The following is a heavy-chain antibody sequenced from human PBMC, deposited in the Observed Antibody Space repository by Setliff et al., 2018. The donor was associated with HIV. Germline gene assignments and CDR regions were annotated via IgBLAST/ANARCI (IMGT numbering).Heavy chain of an antibody. CDR3: AREGSYNDFWSGGMTLDY. Sequence: NPSETLSLTCAVYGESFSAYSWTWIRQPPGKGLEWIGEINHSGSTTYNPSLRGRVTVSVDTSKNQFSLQLTSVTVADTAVYYCAREGSYNDFWSGGMTLDYWGQGALVTVSS. J-gene: IGHJ4*02. V-gene: IGHV4-34*01. D-gene: IGHD3-3*01. CDR1: GESFSAYS. CDR2: INHSGST.